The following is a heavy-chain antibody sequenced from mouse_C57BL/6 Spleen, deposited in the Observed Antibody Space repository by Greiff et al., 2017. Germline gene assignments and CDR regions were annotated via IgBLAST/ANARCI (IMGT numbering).Heavy chain of an antibody. J-gene: IGHJ4*01. V-gene: IGHV1-85*01. CDR1: GYTFTSYD. CDR2: IYPRDGST. Sequence: QVQLQQSGPELVKPGASVTLSCKASGYTFTSYDINWVKQRPGQGLEWIGWIYPRDGSTKYNAKFKGKATLTVDTSSSTAYMELHSLTSEDSAVYFCARDYYDYDGSYYAMDYWGQGTSVTVSS. D-gene: IGHD2-4*01. CDR3: ARDYYDYDGSYYAMDY.